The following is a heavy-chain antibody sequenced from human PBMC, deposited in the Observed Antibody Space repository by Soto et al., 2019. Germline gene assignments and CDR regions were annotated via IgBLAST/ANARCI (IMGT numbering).Heavy chain of an antibody. CDR3: VRATAARQMGYSYHYYLHI. CDR1: GYTFINYY. J-gene: IGHJ6*03. CDR2: INPNGGST. Sequence: QVQLVQSGAEVKKPGASVKVSCKASGYTFINYYIHWVRQAPGQGLEWMGVINPNGGSTVYAQKFQGRVTLTRDMSTSTVYVELSSLRPDDTAVYFCVRATAARQMGYSYHYYLHIWGKGTTVTVSS. D-gene: IGHD2-15*01. V-gene: IGHV1-46*03.